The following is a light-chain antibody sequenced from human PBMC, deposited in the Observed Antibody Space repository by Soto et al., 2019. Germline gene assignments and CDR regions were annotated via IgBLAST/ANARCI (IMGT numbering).Light chain of an antibody. Sequence: EIVLTQSPATLSLSPGERATLSCRASQSVGDYLAWYQQKPGQAPRLLIYDASNRATGIPARFSGSGTGTDFTLTISSLEPEDFAVYYCQQRSNWPPGMFTFGPGTKVDIK. CDR1: QSVGDY. V-gene: IGKV3-11*01. CDR2: DAS. CDR3: QQRSNWPPGMFT. J-gene: IGKJ3*01.